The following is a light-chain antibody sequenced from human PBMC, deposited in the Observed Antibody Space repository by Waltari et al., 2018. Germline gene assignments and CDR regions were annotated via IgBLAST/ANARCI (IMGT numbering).Light chain of an antibody. CDR1: QNIHDN. CDR2: GAS. CDR3: QQYNKWPPLT. Sequence: EVLMTQSPATLSVSPGERVTLSCRASQNIHDNLAWYQQKTGQAPRRLSYGASTRATAIPARFRGSGSGTEFTLTISRLQSEDLAIYYCQQYNKWPPLTFGGGTKVEIK. V-gene: IGKV3-15*01. J-gene: IGKJ4*01.